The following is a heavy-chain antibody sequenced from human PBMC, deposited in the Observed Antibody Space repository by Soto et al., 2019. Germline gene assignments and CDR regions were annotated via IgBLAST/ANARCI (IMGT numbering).Heavy chain of an antibody. J-gene: IGHJ5*02. Sequence: QVQLVQSGAEVKKPGSSVKVSCKASGGTFSSYAISWVRQAPGQGLEWMGGIIPIFGTANYAQKFQGRVTIPAAEATSNAYRELSSLRSDDTAVYSCAGGSLDDYARGGWCDPWGQGTLVTVSS. CDR2: IIPIFGTA. V-gene: IGHV1-69*12. D-gene: IGHD2-2*01. CDR3: AGGSLDDYARGGWCDP. CDR1: GGTFSSYA.